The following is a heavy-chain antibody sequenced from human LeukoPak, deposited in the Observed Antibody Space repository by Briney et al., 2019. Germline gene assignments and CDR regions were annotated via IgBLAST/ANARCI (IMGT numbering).Heavy chain of an antibody. CDR2: INPSGGST. J-gene: IGHJ4*02. CDR1: GYTFTSYY. V-gene: IGHV1-46*01. Sequence: ASVTVSCKASGYTFTSYYMHWVRQAPGQGLEWMGIINPSGGSTSYAQKFQGRVTMTRDTSTSTVYMELSSLRSEDTAVYYCARDWRDGGAIDYWGQGTLVTVSS. CDR3: ARDWRDGGAIDY. D-gene: IGHD2-21*01.